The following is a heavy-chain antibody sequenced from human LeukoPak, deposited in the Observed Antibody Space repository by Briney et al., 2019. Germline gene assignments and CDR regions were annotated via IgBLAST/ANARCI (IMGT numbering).Heavy chain of an antibody. CDR2: INPNSGGT. D-gene: IGHD3-10*01. CDR3: ARDDYGSGGPDY. Sequence: ASVKVSCKASGYTFTGYYMHWVRQAPGQGLEWMGWINPNSGGTNYAQKFQGRVTMTRDTSISTAYMELSRLRSDDTAVYYCARDDYGSGGPDYWGQGTLVTVSS. CDR1: GYTFTGYY. V-gene: IGHV1-2*02. J-gene: IGHJ4*02.